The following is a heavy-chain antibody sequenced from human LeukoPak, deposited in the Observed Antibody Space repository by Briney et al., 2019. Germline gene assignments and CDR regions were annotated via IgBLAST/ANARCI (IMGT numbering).Heavy chain of an antibody. J-gene: IGHJ1*01. CDR3: ARLKYGSPQH. Sequence: PGGSLRLSCAASGFTFSDYYMSWIRQAPGKGLEWASYISSSGSYTIYADSVKGRFTISRDNAKNSLYLQMNSLRAEDTAVYYCARLKYGSPQHWGQGTLVTVSS. CDR2: ISSSGSYT. CDR1: GFTFSDYY. D-gene: IGHD1-26*01. V-gene: IGHV3-11*06.